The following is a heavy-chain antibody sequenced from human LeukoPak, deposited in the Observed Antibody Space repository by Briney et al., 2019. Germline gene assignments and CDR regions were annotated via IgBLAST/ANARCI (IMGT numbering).Heavy chain of an antibody. Sequence: GGSLRLSCAASGFTFSSYAMHWVRQAPGKGLEWVAVISYDGSNKYYADSVKGRSTISRDNSKNTLYLQMNSLGADDTAVYFCARGGGDYCFDYWGQGALVTVSS. J-gene: IGHJ4*02. V-gene: IGHV3-30-3*01. D-gene: IGHD2-21*02. CDR2: ISYDGSNK. CDR1: GFTFSSYA. CDR3: ARGGGDYCFDY.